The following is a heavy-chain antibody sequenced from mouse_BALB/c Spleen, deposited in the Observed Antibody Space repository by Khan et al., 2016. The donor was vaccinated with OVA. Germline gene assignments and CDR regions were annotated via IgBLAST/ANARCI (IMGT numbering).Heavy chain of an antibody. CDR2: INPSNGGT. V-gene: IGHV1S81*02. J-gene: IGHJ3*01. D-gene: IGHD1-1*01. Sequence: QVQLQQSGAELVKPGASVKLSCKASGYAFTNYQMYWVKQRPGQGLEWIGEINPSNGGTNFNEKFKSKATLTVDKSTSTAYMQLSSLTSEDSAVYYCTRGVYGGFAYWGQGPLVTVSA. CDR3: TRGVYGGFAY. CDR1: GYAFTNYQ.